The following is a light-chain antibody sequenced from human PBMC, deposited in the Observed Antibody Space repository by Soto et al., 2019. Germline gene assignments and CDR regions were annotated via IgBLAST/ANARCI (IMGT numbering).Light chain of an antibody. J-gene: IGKJ4*02. Sequence: DIQMTQSPSTLSASVGDRVTITCRASQTISGLLAWYQQKPGKAPKLLIYKTSSLQSGVPSRFIGRGSGTEFTLTISSLLPDDFATYYCQQYENFSPFGGGTKVEIK. V-gene: IGKV1-5*03. CDR1: QTISGL. CDR2: KTS. CDR3: QQYENFSP.